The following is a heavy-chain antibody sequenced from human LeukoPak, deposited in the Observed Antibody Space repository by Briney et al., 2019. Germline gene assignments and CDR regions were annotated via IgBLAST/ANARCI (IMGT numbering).Heavy chain of an antibody. V-gene: IGHV3-23*01. CDR2: ISGSGSST. J-gene: IGHJ4*02. CDR1: GFLLSCYD. D-gene: IGHD5-18*01. CDR3: AKDARGYTQPIDY. Sequence: PGGSLRLSSVAYGFLLSCYDQRWVREAPGRGPTRGSVISGSGSSTYYADSVKGRFTISRDNSKDTLYLQMNSLRAEDMAVYYCAKDARGYTQPIDYWGQGTLVTVSS.